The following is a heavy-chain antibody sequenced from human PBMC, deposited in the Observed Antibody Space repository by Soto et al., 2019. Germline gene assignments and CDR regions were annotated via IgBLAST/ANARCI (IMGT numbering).Heavy chain of an antibody. Sequence: EVQLVESGGGLVKPGGSLRRSCAASGFTFSSYSINWFRKAPGKGLEWVSSISSSSSYIYYADSVKGRFTISRDNAKNSLYLQMNSLRAEDTAVYYCARDGADILTGYYYYYGMDVWGQGTTVNVSS. V-gene: IGHV3-21*01. D-gene: IGHD3-9*01. J-gene: IGHJ6*02. CDR1: GFTFSSYS. CDR3: ARDGADILTGYYYYYGMDV. CDR2: ISSSSSYI.